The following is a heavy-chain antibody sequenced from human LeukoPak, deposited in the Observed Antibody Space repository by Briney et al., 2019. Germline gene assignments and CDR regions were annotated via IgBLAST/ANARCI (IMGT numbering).Heavy chain of an antibody. D-gene: IGHD3-16*01. V-gene: IGHV4-39*07. Sequence: SETLSLTCAVSGGSISSGGYYWSWIRQPPGKGLEWIGEINHSGSTNYNPSLKSRVTISVDTSKNQFSLKLSSVTAADTAVYYCARVRAEGAYNWFDPWGQGTLVTVSS. CDR3: ARVRAEGAYNWFDP. CDR1: GGSISSGGYY. CDR2: INHSGST. J-gene: IGHJ5*02.